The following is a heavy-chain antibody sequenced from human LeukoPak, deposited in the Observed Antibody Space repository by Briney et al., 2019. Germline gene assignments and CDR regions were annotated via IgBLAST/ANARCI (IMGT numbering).Heavy chain of an antibody. J-gene: IGHJ4*02. Sequence: SETLSLTCAVYGGSFSGYYWSWIRQPPGKGLEWIGEINHSGSTNYNPSLESRVTISVDTSKNQFSLKLSSVTAADTAVYYCARAAGYCSSTSCYGGFDYWGQGTLVTVPS. CDR2: INHSGST. D-gene: IGHD2-2*01. CDR3: ARAAGYCSSTSCYGGFDY. CDR1: GGSFSGYY. V-gene: IGHV4-34*01.